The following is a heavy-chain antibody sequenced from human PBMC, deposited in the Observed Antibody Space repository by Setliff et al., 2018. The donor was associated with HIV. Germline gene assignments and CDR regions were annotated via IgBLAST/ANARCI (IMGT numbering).Heavy chain of an antibody. D-gene: IGHD3-16*02. CDR2: IYYSGNT. CDR3: ARRVILSYGYYFDY. CDR1: GGSIISSSYY. J-gene: IGHJ4*02. V-gene: IGHV4-39*01. Sequence: SETLSLTCTVSGGSIISSSYYWGWIRQPPGKGLEWIGSIYYSGNTYYNPSLKSRVTISVDTSKNQFSLKLSSVTAADTAVYHCARRVILSYGYYFDYWGQGTLVTVSS.